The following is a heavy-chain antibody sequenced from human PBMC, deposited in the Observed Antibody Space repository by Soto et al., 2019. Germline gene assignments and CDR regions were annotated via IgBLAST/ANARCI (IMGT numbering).Heavy chain of an antibody. Sequence: QLQLQESGPGLVKPSETLSLTCTVSGGSISSSSYYWGWIRQPPGKGLEWIGSIYYSGSTYYNPSLKSRVTISVDTSKNQFSLKLSSVTAADTAVDYCARRPAAGRYYFYGMDVRGQGTKVTVSS. CDR3: ARRPAAGRYYFYGMDV. J-gene: IGHJ6*02. D-gene: IGHD6-19*01. CDR1: GGSISSSSYY. V-gene: IGHV4-39*01. CDR2: IYYSGST.